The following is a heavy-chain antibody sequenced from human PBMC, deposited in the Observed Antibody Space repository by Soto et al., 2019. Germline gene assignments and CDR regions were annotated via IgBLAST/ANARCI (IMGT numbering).Heavy chain of an antibody. CDR2: FDPEDGET. V-gene: IGHV1-24*01. CDR3: ATSWIQLWLMSYGMDV. CDR1: GYTLTELS. J-gene: IGHJ6*02. D-gene: IGHD5-18*01. Sequence: ASVKVSCKVSGYTLTELSMHWVRQAPGKGLEWMGDFDPEDGETIYAQKFQGRFTMTEDTSTDTAYMELSSLRSEDTAVYYCATSWIQLWLMSYGMDVWGQGTTVTVSS.